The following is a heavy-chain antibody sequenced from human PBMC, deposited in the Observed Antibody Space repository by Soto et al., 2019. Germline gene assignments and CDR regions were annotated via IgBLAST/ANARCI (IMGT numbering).Heavy chain of an antibody. Sequence: GGSLRLSCAASGFTFSSYAMSWVRQAPGKGLERVSAISGSGGSTYYADSVKGRYTISRDNSKNTLNLQMNSLRDEDKAVYYRAKNQFGTTVNTLGAFDIWGQGTMVTVS. V-gene: IGHV3-23*01. CDR3: AKNQFGTTVNTLGAFDI. CDR2: ISGSGGST. D-gene: IGHD4-4*01. J-gene: IGHJ3*02. CDR1: GFTFSSYA.